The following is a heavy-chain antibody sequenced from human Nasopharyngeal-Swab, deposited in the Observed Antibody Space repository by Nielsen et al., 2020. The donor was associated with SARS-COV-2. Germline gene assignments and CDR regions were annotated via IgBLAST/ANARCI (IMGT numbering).Heavy chain of an antibody. D-gene: IGHD6-19*01. CDR1: GYSFTSYW. CDR3: ARPLKQWLGGDAFDI. V-gene: IGHV5-51*01. Sequence: KVSCNGSGYSFTSYWIGWVRQMPGKGLEWMGIIYPGDSGTSYSQSFQGQFTISADKSISTAYLQWSSLKASDTAMYYCARPLKQWLGGDAFDIWGQGTMVTVSS. J-gene: IGHJ3*02. CDR2: IYPGDSGT.